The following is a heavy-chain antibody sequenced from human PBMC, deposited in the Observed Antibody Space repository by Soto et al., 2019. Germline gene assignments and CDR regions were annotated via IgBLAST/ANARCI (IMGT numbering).Heavy chain of an antibody. Sequence: SETLSLTCTVSGGSISSGDYYWSWIRQPPGKGLEWIGYIYYSVSTYYNPPLKSRVTISVDTSKNQFSLKLSSVTAADTAVYYCASGPYLSGGDYFWFDPWGQGTLVTVSS. CDR2: IYYSVST. CDR3: ASGPYLSGGDYFWFDP. V-gene: IGHV4-30-4*01. D-gene: IGHD4-17*01. CDR1: GGSISSGDYY. J-gene: IGHJ5*02.